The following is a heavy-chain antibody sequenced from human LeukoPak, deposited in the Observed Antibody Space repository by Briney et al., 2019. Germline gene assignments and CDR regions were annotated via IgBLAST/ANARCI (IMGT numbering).Heavy chain of an antibody. D-gene: IGHD3-10*01. CDR1: GFTLSSYA. J-gene: IGHJ4*02. V-gene: IGHV3-23*01. CDR2: IGDSGATT. Sequence: PGESLRLSCAASGFTLSSYAMTWVRQASGKGLEWVSDIGDSGATTYYADSVKGRFTISRDNSKNTLYLQMSSLRAEDTAVYFCASFHYYGSGAYYLSYWGQGTLATVSS. CDR3: ASFHYYGSGAYYLSY.